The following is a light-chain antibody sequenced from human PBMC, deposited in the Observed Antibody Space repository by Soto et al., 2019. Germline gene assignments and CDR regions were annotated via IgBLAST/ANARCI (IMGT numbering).Light chain of an antibody. CDR2: DAS. CDR3: QQRSNWPPT. J-gene: IGKJ1*01. V-gene: IGKV3-11*01. CDR1: QSVSSY. Sequence: EIVLTQSPATLSLSPGERATLSCRASQSVSSYLAWYQQKPGQAPRLLIFDASNRATGIPARFSGSGSATDFTLTISSLEPKDFAVYYCQQRSNWPPTFGQGTKVEIK.